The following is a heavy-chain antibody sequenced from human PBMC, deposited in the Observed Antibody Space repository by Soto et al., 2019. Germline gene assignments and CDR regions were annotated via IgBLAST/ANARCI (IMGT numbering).Heavy chain of an antibody. CDR3: ANALGGDQRPTNGFDI. D-gene: IGHD2-21*02. J-gene: IGHJ3*02. CDR2: ISTSGDST. CDR1: GFTLRSYV. Sequence: EVQLLESGGGLVQPGGSLRLSCAASGFTLRSYVMSWVRQAPGKGLEWVSSISTSGDSTYYADSVKGRFTISRDNSKNTLYLQVNSLRAEDTAVYYCANALGGDQRPTNGFDIWGQGTKVIVSS. V-gene: IGHV3-23*01.